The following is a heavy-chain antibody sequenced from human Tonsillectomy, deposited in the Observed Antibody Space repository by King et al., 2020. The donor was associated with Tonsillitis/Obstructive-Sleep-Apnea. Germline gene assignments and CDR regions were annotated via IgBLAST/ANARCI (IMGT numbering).Heavy chain of an antibody. V-gene: IGHV3-23*04. CDR2: ISGSGGST. D-gene: IGHD3-22*01. Sequence: DVQLVESGGGLVQPGGSLRLSCAASGFTFSGYAMSWVRQAPGKGLEWVSAISGSGGSTYYADSVKGRFTISRDNSKNTLYLQMNSLRAEDTAVYYCAKDTYYYDSSGYCKIDYWGQGTLVTVSS. J-gene: IGHJ4*02. CDR1: GFTFSGYA. CDR3: AKDTYYYDSSGYCKIDY.